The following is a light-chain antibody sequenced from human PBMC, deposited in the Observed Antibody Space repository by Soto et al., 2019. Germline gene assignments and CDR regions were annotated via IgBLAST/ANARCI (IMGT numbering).Light chain of an antibody. CDR1: QSISSN. CDR3: QQYNTWPPYT. CDR2: GAS. V-gene: IGKV3-15*01. Sequence: DIVMTQSPCTLYPSXGEYAPLSXXXSQSISSNLAWHQQKPGQAPRLLIYGASTRATGVPARFSGSGSGTEFTLTISSLQSEDFAVYYCQQYNTWPPYTFGQGTKVDIK. J-gene: IGKJ2*01.